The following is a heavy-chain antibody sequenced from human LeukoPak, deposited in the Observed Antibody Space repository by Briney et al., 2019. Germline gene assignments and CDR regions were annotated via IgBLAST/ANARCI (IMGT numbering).Heavy chain of an antibody. J-gene: IGHJ4*02. CDR1: GFSLSPSGMC. CDR3: ARIVSSGSHIDY. CDR2: IDWDDDK. V-gene: IGHV2-70*11. Sequence: ESGPALVKPTQTLTLTCTFSGFSLSPSGMCVSWIRQPPGKALEWLARIDWDDDKYYSTSLKTRLTISKDTSKNQVVLTMTNMDPVDTATYFCARIVSSGSHIDYWGQGTLVTVSS. D-gene: IGHD1-26*01.